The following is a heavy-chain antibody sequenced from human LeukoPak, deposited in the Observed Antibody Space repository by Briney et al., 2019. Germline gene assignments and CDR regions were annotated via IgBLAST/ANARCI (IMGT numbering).Heavy chain of an antibody. V-gene: IGHV3-74*01. J-gene: IGHJ3*02. CDR2: INSDGSST. D-gene: IGHD4-23*01. CDR1: GFIFSNYW. CDR3: LREAGGFDI. Sequence: PGGSLRLSCAASGFIFSNYWMHWVRRAPGKGLVWVSRINSDGSSTIYADSVKGRFTISRDNAKNTLYLQMNSLRAEDTAVYYCLREAGGFDIWGQGTMVTVSS.